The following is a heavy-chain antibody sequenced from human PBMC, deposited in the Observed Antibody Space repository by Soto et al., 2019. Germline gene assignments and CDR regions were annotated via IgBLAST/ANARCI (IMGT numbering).Heavy chain of an antibody. CDR2: ISYDGSNK. D-gene: IGHD3-9*01. Sequence: QVQLVESGGGVVQPGRSLRLSCAASGFTFSSYAMHWVRQAPGRGLEWVAVISYDGSNKYYADSVRGRFTISRDNSKNTLDLQMNGLIAEDAVVYYCAGGQGLDLNWGQGTLVAVSS. CDR1: GFTFSSYA. J-gene: IGHJ4*02. CDR3: AGGQGLDLN. V-gene: IGHV3-30-3*01.